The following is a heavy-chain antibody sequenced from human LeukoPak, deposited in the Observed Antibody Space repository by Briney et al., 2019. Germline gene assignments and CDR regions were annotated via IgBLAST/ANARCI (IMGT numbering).Heavy chain of an antibody. CDR1: GGSFSGYY. V-gene: IGHV4-34*01. Sequence: SETLSLTCAVYGGSFSGYYWSWIRQPPGKRLEWIGEINHGGSTNYNPSLKSRVTISVDTSKNQFSLKLSSVTAADTAVYYCAAGDFDYWGQGTLVTVSS. D-gene: IGHD6-13*01. J-gene: IGHJ4*02. CDR3: AAGDFDY. CDR2: INHGGST.